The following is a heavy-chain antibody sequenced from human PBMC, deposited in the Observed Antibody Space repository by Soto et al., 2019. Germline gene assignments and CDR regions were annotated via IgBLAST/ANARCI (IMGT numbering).Heavy chain of an antibody. J-gene: IGHJ4*02. D-gene: IGHD6-19*01. CDR2: SNAYNGNT. V-gene: IGHV1-18*01. Sequence: QVQLVQSGAEVKKPGGSVKVACKASGYTFTSYGISWVRQAPGQGLEWMGWSNAYNGNTNYAQKLQGRVTMTTDTSTSTAYMELRSLRSDDTAVFYFARDPVAGTYFDYWGQGTLVTVSS. CDR1: GYTFTSYG. CDR3: ARDPVAGTYFDY.